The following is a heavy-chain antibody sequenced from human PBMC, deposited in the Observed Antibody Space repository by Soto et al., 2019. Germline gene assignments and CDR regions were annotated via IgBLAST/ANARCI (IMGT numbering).Heavy chain of an antibody. J-gene: IGHJ4*02. CDR1: GFTFNSFD. Sequence: EVQLVESGGGLVQPGGSLRLSCAVSGFTFNSFDMHWVRQAAGKGLEWVSALGIAGDTYYPDFVKGRFTISRESAKSSLYLHMNSLRVEDTAVYYCVRAPGGRHGVYFANWGQGTLVTVSP. V-gene: IGHV3-13*01. D-gene: IGHD2-15*01. CDR3: VRAPGGRHGVYFAN. CDR2: LGIAGDT.